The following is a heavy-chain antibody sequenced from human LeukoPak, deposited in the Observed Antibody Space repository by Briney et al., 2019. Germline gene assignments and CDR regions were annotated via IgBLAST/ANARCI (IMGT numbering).Heavy chain of an antibody. CDR2: ISAYNGNT. J-gene: IGHJ5*02. D-gene: IGHD6-19*01. CDR3: ARVKELWYSSGRNPKTFDP. CDR1: GYTFTSYG. V-gene: IGHV1-18*01. Sequence: EASVKVSCKASGYTFTSYGISWVRQAPGQGLEWMGWISAYNGNTNYAQKLQGRVTMTTDTSTSTAYMELRSLRSDDTAVYYCARVKELWYSSGRNPKTFDPWGQGTLVTVSS.